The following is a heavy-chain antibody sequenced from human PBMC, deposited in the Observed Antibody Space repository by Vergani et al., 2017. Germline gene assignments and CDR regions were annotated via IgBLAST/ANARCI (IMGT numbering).Heavy chain of an antibody. CDR3: ARLMVRGVKLTGYYYYGMDV. D-gene: IGHD3-10*01. Sequence: QVQLQQWGAGLLKPSETLSLTCAVYGGSFSGYYWSWIRQPPGKGLEWIGEINHSGSTNYNPSLKSRVTISVDTSKNQFSLKLSSVTAADTAVYYCARLMVRGVKLTGYYYYGMDVWGQGTTVTVSS. CDR2: INHSGST. J-gene: IGHJ6*02. V-gene: IGHV4-34*01. CDR1: GGSFSGYY.